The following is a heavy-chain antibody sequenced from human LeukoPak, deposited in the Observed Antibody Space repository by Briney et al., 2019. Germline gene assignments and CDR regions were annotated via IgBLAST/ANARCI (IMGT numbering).Heavy chain of an antibody. CDR3: ARLADIVVAPAAFTNDYGDYVFSGAFDS. D-gene: IGHD2-2*01. CDR2: INHSGST. CDR1: GGSFSGYY. J-gene: IGHJ4*02. Sequence: PSETLSLTCAVYGGSFSGYYWSWIRQPPGKGLEWIGEINHSGSTNYNPSLKSRVTISVYTSKNQSSLKLSSVTAADTAVYYCARLADIVVAPAAFTNDYGDYVFSGAFDSWGQGTLVTVSS. V-gene: IGHV4-34*01.